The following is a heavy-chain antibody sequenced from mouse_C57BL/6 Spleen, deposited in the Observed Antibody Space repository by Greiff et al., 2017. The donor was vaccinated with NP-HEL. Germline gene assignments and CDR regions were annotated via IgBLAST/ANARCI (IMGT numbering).Heavy chain of an antibody. V-gene: IGHV1-64*01. CDR1: GYTFTSYW. CDR3: ARGDTTVVAEGDYYAMDY. D-gene: IGHD1-1*01. Sequence: QVQLQQPGAELVKPGASVKLSCKASGYTFTSYWMHWVKQRPGQGLEWIGMIHPNSGSTNYNEKFKSKATLTVDKSSSTAYMQLSSLTSEDSAVYYCARGDTTVVAEGDYYAMDYWGQGTSVTVSS. CDR2: IHPNSGST. J-gene: IGHJ4*01.